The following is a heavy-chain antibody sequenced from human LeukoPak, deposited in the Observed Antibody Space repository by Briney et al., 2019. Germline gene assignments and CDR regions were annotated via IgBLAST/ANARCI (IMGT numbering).Heavy chain of an antibody. CDR2: IEPNRGGT. D-gene: IGHD7-27*01. J-gene: IGHJ4*02. V-gene: IGHV1-2*02. CDR1: GYTFTGHY. CDR3: ARDENWGPDF. Sequence: ASAKVSCKASGYTFTGHYLHWIRQAPGQGLEWMGWIEPNRGGTHYAQNFQGRLTISRDTSISTAYMELSRLSSDDTAMYYCARDENWGPDFWGQGTLVTVSS.